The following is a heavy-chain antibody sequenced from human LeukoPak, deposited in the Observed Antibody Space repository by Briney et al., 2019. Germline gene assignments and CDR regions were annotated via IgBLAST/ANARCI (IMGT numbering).Heavy chain of an antibody. D-gene: IGHD3-16*02. Sequence: KPSETLSLTCAVYGGSFSGYYWSWIRQPPGKGLEWIGEINHSGSTNYNPSLKSRVTISVDTPKNQFSLKLSSVTAADTAVYYCARGGQGYYDYAWGSYRYFDYWGQGTLVTVSS. V-gene: IGHV4-34*01. CDR1: GGSFSGYY. J-gene: IGHJ4*02. CDR3: ARGGQGYYDYAWGSYRYFDY. CDR2: INHSGST.